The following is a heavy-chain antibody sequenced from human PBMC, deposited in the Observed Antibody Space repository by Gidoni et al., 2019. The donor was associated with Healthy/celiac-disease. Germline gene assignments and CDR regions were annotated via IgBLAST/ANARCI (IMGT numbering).Heavy chain of an antibody. CDR1: GVTVRRPG. D-gene: IGHD3-22*01. V-gene: IGHV3-73*01. J-gene: IGHJ4*02. CDR2: IRSKANGCPT. CDR3: TSVYYECCGYFPFDY. Sequence: EVQLVEGGGGLVQPGGSPKLSCAASGVTVRRPGMHWIRQASGKGLEWVGFIRSKANGCPTAYAASVKGRFTISRDDSKSTAYLQMNSLKTEDTAVYYCTSVYYECCGYFPFDYWGQGTLVTVSS.